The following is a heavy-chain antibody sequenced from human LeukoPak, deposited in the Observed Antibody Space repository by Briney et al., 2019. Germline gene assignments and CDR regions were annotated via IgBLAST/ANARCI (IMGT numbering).Heavy chain of an antibody. D-gene: IGHD6-19*01. V-gene: IGHV4-59*02. CDR1: GGSVGSNY. J-gene: IGHJ1*01. CDR3: ARGSGWYPH. Sequence: SETLSLTCSVSGGSVGSNYWSWVRQPPGMGLEWIGYISYSGDTKYNPSLKSRLSMSVDTSKNQCSLMLTSVTAADTAVYYCARGSGWYPHWGQGTLVTVSS. CDR2: ISYSGDT.